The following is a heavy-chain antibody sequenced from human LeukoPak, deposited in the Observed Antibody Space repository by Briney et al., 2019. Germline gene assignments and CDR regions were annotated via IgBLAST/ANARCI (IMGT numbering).Heavy chain of an antibody. CDR1: GGTFSSYA. V-gene: IGHV1-69*13. CDR3: ARGRMVARYYFDY. D-gene: IGHD5-12*01. CDR2: IIPIFGTA. J-gene: IGHJ4*02. Sequence: GASVKVSCRASGGTFSSYAISWVRQAPGQGLEWMGGIIPIFGTANYAQKFQGRVTITADESTSTAYMELSSLRSEDTAVYYCARGRMVARYYFDYWGQGTLVTVSS.